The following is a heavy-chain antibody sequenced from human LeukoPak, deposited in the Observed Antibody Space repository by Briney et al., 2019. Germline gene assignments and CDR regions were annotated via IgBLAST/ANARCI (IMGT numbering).Heavy chain of an antibody. V-gene: IGHV1-18*01. J-gene: IGHJ4*02. Sequence: EASVKVSCKASGYTFTSYGISWVRQAPGQGLEWMGWISAYNGNTNYAQKFQGRVTMTEDTSTDTAYMELSSLRSEDTAVYYCATRYDSWSGYYRTGFDYWGQGTLVTVSS. CDR1: GYTFTSYG. CDR3: ATRYDSWSGYYRTGFDY. CDR2: ISAYNGNT. D-gene: IGHD3-3*01.